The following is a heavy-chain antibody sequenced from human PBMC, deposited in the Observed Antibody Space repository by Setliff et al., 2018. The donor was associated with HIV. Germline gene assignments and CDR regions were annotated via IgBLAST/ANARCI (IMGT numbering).Heavy chain of an antibody. D-gene: IGHD6-19*01. Sequence: GSLRLSCTPSGFTFGDYAMNWVRQAPGKGLEWVGFIRTKAYGGTTEYAASVKGRFTISRGDSKSIAYLQMNSLKTEDTAVYYCTRDRYSSGWYGMDVWGQGTTVTVSS. CDR3: TRDRYSSGWYGMDV. J-gene: IGHJ6*02. CDR1: GFTFGDYA. V-gene: IGHV3-49*04. CDR2: IRTKAYGGTT.